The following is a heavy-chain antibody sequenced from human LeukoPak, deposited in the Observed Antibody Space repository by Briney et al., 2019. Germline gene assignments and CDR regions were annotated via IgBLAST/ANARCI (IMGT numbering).Heavy chain of an antibody. CDR2: TYYRSKWYN. CDR1: GDSVSSNSAA. CDR3: ARPTTVMTYWYFDL. J-gene: IGHJ2*01. V-gene: IGHV6-1*01. D-gene: IGHD4-17*01. Sequence: SQTLSLTCAISGDSVSSNSAAWNWIRQSPSRGLEWLGRTYYRSKWYNDYAVSVKSRITINPDASKNQFSLQLKSVTPEDTAVYYCARPTTVMTYWYFDLWGRGTLVTVSS.